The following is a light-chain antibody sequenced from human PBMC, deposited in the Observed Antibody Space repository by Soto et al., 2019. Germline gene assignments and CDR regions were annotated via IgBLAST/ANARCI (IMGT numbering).Light chain of an antibody. CDR2: SSN. CDR3: AAWDARGSVNVV. Sequence: QSVLTQPPSVSGTPGQRVTISCSGTKSNIGSNYVYWYQQFPGTAPKLLIYSSNQRPSGVPDRFSGSKSGTSASLAITGLRSEDEADYFCAAWDARGSVNVVFGGGTKLTVL. CDR1: KSNIGSNY. J-gene: IGLJ2*01. V-gene: IGLV1-47*02.